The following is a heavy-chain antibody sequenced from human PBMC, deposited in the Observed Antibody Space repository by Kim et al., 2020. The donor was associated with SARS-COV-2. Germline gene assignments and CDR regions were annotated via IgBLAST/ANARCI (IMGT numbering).Heavy chain of an antibody. CDR2: IYYSGTT. CDR1: GGSRSSYY. D-gene: IGHD2-2*01. V-gene: IGHV4-59*08. CDR3: ARLGPAETFSYYYYLDV. J-gene: IGHJ6*03. Sequence: SETLSLTCTVSGGSRSSYYWSCIRQSPGKGLEYIAYIYYSGTTDYNPSLKSRVTISVDTSKKQFSLKLSSVTAADTAVYYCARLGPAETFSYYYYLDVWGRGTTVTVSS.